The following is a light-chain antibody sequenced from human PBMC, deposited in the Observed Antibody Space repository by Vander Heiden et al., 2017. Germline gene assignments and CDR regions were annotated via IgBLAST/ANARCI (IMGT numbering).Light chain of an antibody. CDR3: AAWDDSLSGWV. CDR1: SSNSGSNY. V-gene: IGLV1-47*02. J-gene: IGLJ3*02. Sequence: SVLPQPPSASGTPGQRVTSSCSGSSSNSGSNYVYWYQQLPGTAPKLLIYSNNQRPSGVPDRFSGSKSGTSASLAISGLRSEDEADYYCAAWDDSLSGWVFGGGTKLTVL. CDR2: SNN.